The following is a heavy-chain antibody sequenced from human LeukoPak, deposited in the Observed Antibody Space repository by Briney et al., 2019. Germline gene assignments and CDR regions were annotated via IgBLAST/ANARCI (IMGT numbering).Heavy chain of an antibody. Sequence: GASVKVSCKASGYTFTSYDINWVRLATGQGLEWMGWMNPNSGNTGYAQKFQGRVTMTRNTSIRTAYMELSSLRSGDTAVYYCARGALSLLWFAPWGQGTLVTVSS. D-gene: IGHD3-10*01. J-gene: IGHJ5*02. CDR2: MNPNSGNT. V-gene: IGHV1-8*01. CDR1: GYTFTSYD. CDR3: ARGALSLLWFAP.